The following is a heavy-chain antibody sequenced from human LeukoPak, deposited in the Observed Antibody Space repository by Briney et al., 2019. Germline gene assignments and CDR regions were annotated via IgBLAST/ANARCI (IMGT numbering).Heavy chain of an antibody. J-gene: IGHJ5*02. V-gene: IGHV1-18*01. Sequence: ASVKVSCKASGYTFTSYGISWVRQAPGQGLEWMGWISAYNGNTNYAQKLQGRVTMTTDTSTSTAYMELRSLRSDDTAVYYCARVHCSGGSCYVFWFDPWGQGTLVTVSS. CDR2: ISAYNGNT. D-gene: IGHD2-15*01. CDR3: ARVHCSGGSCYVFWFDP. CDR1: GYTFTSYG.